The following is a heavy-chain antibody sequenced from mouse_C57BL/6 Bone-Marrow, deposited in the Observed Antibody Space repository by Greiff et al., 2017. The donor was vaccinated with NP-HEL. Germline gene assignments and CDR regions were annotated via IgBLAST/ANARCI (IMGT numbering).Heavy chain of an antibody. CDR2: IHPNSGST. Sequence: QVQLQQPGAELVKPGASVKLSCKASGYTFTSYGMHWVKQRTGQGLEWIGKIHPNSGSTNYNEKFKSKATLTVDKSSSTAYMQLSSLTSEDSAVYYWARSGLLRPDDYWDYWGQGTTLTVSS. CDR1: GYTFTSYG. V-gene: IGHV1-64*01. J-gene: IGHJ2*01. CDR3: ARSGLLRPDDYWDY. D-gene: IGHD1-2*01.